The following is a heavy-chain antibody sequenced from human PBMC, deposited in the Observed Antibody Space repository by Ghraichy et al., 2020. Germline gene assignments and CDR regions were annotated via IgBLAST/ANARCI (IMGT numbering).Heavy chain of an antibody. CDR2: VDTAGDP. J-gene: IGHJ2*01. D-gene: IGHD6-13*01. CDR1: GFTFRNYD. V-gene: IGHV3-13*05. Sequence: GESLNISCAASGFTFRNYDMHWVRQSTGKGLEWVSGVDTAGDPNYPGSVKGRFTISRENAKNSLYLQMNSLSAGDTAVYYCAREIAVPGFWYFDLWGRGTLVTVSS. CDR3: AREIAVPGFWYFDL.